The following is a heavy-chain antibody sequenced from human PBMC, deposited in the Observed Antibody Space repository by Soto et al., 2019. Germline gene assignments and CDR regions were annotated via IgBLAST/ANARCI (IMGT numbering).Heavy chain of an antibody. V-gene: IGHV4-4*02. D-gene: IGHD2-21*01. J-gene: IGHJ4*02. CDR1: GGSISDNW. CDR2: VYHSGTT. CDR3: ASGVAVARTRGFDS. Sequence: SETLSLTCAVSGGSISDNWWSWVRQPPGKGLEWIGEVYHSGTTYYNPSLKSRVTISLDKSASQISLTLNSVTAADTAVYYCASGVAVARTRGFDSWGRGNLVAVGS.